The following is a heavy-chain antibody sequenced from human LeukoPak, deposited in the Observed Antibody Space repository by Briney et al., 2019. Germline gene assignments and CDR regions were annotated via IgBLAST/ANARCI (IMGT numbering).Heavy chain of an antibody. V-gene: IGHV4-59*01. D-gene: IGHD4-17*01. CDR3: ARSLGETVTPFDY. Sequence: SETLSLTCTVSGGPISSYYRSWIRQPPGKGLEWIGYIYYSGSTNYNPSLKSRVTISVDTSKNQFSLKLSSVTAADTAVYYCARSLGETVTPFDYWGQGTLVTVSS. CDR2: IYYSGST. J-gene: IGHJ4*02. CDR1: GGPISSYY.